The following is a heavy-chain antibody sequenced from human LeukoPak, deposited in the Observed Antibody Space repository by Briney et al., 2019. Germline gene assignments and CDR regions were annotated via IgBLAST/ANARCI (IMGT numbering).Heavy chain of an antibody. CDR3: ASHRRSHGTEY. V-gene: IGHV4-59*01. D-gene: IGHD5-18*01. Sequence: SETLSLTCTVSGGSFEHYFWSWIRQPPGKGLEWIGYVYYSGSTDYSPSLKSRLTISADTSKNQFSLKLNSVTAADTAVYYCASHRRSHGTEYWGQGTLVTVSS. CDR2: VYYSGST. CDR1: GGSFEHYF. J-gene: IGHJ4*02.